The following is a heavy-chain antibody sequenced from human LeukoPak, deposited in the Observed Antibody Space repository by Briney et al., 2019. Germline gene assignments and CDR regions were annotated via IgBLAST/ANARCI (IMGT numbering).Heavy chain of an antibody. Sequence: PSETLSLTCAVYGGSFSGYYWSWIRQPPRKGLEWIGEINHSGSTNYNPSLKSRVTISVDTSKNQFSLKLSSVTAADTAVYYCGGSSYYYDSSGYNDDAFDIWGQGTMVTVSS. CDR2: INHSGST. CDR3: GGSSYYYDSSGYNDDAFDI. D-gene: IGHD3-22*01. J-gene: IGHJ3*02. V-gene: IGHV4-34*01. CDR1: GGSFSGYY.